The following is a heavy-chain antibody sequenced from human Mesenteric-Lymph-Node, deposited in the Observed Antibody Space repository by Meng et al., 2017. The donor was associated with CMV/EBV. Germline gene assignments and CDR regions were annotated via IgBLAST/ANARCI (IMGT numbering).Heavy chain of an antibody. J-gene: IGHJ6*02. Sequence: GESLKISCAASGFTFSTYAMSWVRQAPGKGLEWVGRIKSKTDGGTTDYAAPVKGRFTISRDDSKNTLYLQMNSLKTEDTAVYYCTTDWYSSSWYRVGNYGMDVWGQGTTVTVSS. CDR2: IKSKTDGGTT. V-gene: IGHV3-15*01. D-gene: IGHD6-13*01. CDR1: GFTFSTYA. CDR3: TTDWYSSSWYRVGNYGMDV.